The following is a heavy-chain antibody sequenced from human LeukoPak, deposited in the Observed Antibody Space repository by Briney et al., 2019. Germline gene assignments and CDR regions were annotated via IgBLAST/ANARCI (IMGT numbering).Heavy chain of an antibody. Sequence: GESLKISCKGSGYSFTSYWIGWVRQMPGKGLEWMGIIYPGDSDTRYSPSFQGQVTISADKSISTAYLQWSSLKASDTAMYYCARLMAVDGGYYEGVDYWGQGTLVTVSS. V-gene: IGHV5-51*01. CDR2: IYPGDSDT. D-gene: IGHD3-22*01. CDR3: ARLMAVDGGYYEGVDY. J-gene: IGHJ4*02. CDR1: GYSFTSYW.